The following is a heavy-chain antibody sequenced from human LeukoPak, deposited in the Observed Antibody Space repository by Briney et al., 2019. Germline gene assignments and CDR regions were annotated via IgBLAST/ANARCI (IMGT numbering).Heavy chain of an antibody. Sequence: SETLSLTCTVSGGSVSSYFWSWIRQPPGKGLEWIGEIHHRGSTNYNPSLRSRVTISVDTSKNQFSLKMTSVTAADTAVYYCATPNDAFDMWGQGTMVTVSS. V-gene: IGHV4-59*02. CDR2: IHHRGST. J-gene: IGHJ3*02. CDR3: ATPNDAFDM. CDR1: GGSVSSYF.